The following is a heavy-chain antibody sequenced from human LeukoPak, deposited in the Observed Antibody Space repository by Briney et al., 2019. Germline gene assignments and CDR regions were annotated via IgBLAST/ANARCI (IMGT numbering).Heavy chain of an antibody. CDR2: IYYSGST. J-gene: IGHJ5*02. CDR3: ASWTSYGSSWFDP. CDR1: GGSISSGGYY. D-gene: IGHD5-24*01. Sequence: PSETLSLTCTVSGGSISSGGYYWSWIRQHPGKGLEWIGYIYYSGSTYYNPSLKSRVTISVDTSKNQFSLKLSSVTAADTAVYYCASWTSYGSSWFDPWGQGTLVTVPS. V-gene: IGHV4-31*03.